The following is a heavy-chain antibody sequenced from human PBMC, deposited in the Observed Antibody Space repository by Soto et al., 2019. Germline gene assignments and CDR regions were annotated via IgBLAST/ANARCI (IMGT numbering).Heavy chain of an antibody. D-gene: IGHD5-12*01. Sequence: GGSLRLSCAASGFTFSSYAMSWVRQAPGKGLEWVSAISGSGGSTYYADSVKGRFTISRDNSKNTLSLQVNRLSAEDTAVYYCAKAGGGYTKWHFDSWGHGSLVTVSS. CDR3: AKAGGGYTKWHFDS. V-gene: IGHV3-23*01. J-gene: IGHJ4*01. CDR2: ISGSGGST. CDR1: GFTFSSYA.